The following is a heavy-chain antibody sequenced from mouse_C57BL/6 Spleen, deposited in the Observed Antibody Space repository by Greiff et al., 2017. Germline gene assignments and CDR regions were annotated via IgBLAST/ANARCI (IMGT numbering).Heavy chain of an antibody. CDR3: GGYDFFAY. V-gene: IGHV1-80*01. J-gene: IGHJ3*01. Sequence: QVQLKQSGAELVKPGASVKISCKASGYAFSSYWMNWVKQRPGTGLEWIGQIYPGDGDTNYNGKFKGKATLTADKSSSTAYMQLSSLTSEDSAVYFCGGYDFFAYWGQGTLVTVSA. CDR1: GYAFSSYW. D-gene: IGHD2-4*01. CDR2: IYPGDGDT.